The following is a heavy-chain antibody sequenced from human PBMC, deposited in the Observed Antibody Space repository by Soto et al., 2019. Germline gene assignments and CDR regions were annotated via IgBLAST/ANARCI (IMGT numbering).Heavy chain of an antibody. CDR3: ARGFNCSSTSCYGELDAFDI. D-gene: IGHD2-2*01. V-gene: IGHV1-69*02. Sequence: SVKVSCMASGGTFSSYTISWVRQAPGQGLEWMGRIIPILGIANYAQKFQGRVTITGDKSTSTAYMELSSLRSEDTAVYYCARGFNCSSTSCYGELDAFDIWGQGTMVTVSS. CDR2: IIPILGIA. CDR1: GGTFSSYT. J-gene: IGHJ3*02.